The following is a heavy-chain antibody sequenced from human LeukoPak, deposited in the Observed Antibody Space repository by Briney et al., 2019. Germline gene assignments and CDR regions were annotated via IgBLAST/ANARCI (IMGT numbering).Heavy chain of an antibody. CDR3: ARMRVGTTGTTFDY. CDR1: GFTFSSYS. V-gene: IGHV3-21*01. D-gene: IGHD1-1*01. Sequence: GRSLRLSCAASGFTFSSYSMNWVRQAPGKGLEWVSSISSSSSYIYYADSVKGRFTISRDNAKNSLYLQMNSLRAEDTAVYYCARMRVGTTGTTFDYWGQGTLVTVSS. J-gene: IGHJ4*02. CDR2: ISSSSSYI.